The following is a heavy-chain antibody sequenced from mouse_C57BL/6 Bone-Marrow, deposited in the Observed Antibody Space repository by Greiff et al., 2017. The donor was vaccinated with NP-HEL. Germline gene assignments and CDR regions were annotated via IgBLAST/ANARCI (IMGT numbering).Heavy chain of an antibody. CDR3: ARRRDYYGSSYGYYAMDY. V-gene: IGHV1-4*01. CDR1: GYTFTSYT. Sequence: VKLQESGAELARPGASVKMSCKASGYTFTSYTMHWVKQRPGQGLEWIGYINPSSGYTKYNQKFKDKATLTADKSSSTAYMQLSSLTSEDSAVYYCARRRDYYGSSYGYYAMDYWGQGTSVTVSS. J-gene: IGHJ4*01. D-gene: IGHD1-1*01. CDR2: INPSSGYT.